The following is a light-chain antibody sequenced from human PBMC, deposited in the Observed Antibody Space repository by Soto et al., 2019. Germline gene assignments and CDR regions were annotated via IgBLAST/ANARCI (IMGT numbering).Light chain of an antibody. CDR2: AAS. CDR3: QHLSSHPYT. CDR1: QDINTF. V-gene: IGKV1-9*01. Sequence: DIQLNQSPSFLSASVGDRVTITCRASQDINTFLAWYQQNPGKAPKFLIYAASTLQSGVPSRFSGNGSGTELTLTITSLQPEDFATYYCQHLSSHPYTFGQGTKLEIK. J-gene: IGKJ2*01.